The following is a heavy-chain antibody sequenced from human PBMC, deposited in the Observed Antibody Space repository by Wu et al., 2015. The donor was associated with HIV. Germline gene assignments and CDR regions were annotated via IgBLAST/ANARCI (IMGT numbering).Heavy chain of an antibody. V-gene: IGHV1-18*04. CDR1: GFVFITYG. Sequence: QVQLVQSGDEVKKPGASVKVSCKTSGFVFITYGIGWVRQAPGQGLEWMGWISAYNGHTNYAQKFQDRITMTTDTSTRTAYMELRTLRFDDTAMYYCAREQDTRGNSGWQTFDYWGQGTLVTVSS. D-gene: IGHD6-19*01. CDR3: AREQDTRGNSGWQTFDY. J-gene: IGHJ4*02. CDR2: ISAYNGHT.